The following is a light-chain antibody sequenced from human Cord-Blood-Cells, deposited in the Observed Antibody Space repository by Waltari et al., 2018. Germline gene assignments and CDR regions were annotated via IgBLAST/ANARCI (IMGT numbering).Light chain of an antibody. V-gene: IGLV1-40*01. Sequence: QSVLTQPPSVSGAPGQRVTISCTGSSSNIGAGYDEHRYQQLPGTAPKLLIYGNSNRPSGVPDRFSGSKSGTSASLAITGLQAEDEADYYCQSYDSSLSGSVFGGGTKLTVL. CDR2: GNS. J-gene: IGLJ2*01. CDR1: SSNIGAGYD. CDR3: QSYDSSLSGSV.